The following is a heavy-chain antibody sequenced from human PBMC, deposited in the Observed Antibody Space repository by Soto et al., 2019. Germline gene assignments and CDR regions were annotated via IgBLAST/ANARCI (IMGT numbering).Heavy chain of an antibody. J-gene: IGHJ4*02. CDR3: TTDGTYYYDSSGYYFGELIDY. CDR1: GFTFSNAG. V-gene: IGHV3-15*01. Sequence: XGSLTLSCGASGFTFSNAGRSWVRQAPGKGLEWVGRIKSKTDGGTTDYAAPVKGRFTISRDDSKNTLYLQMNSLKTEDTAVYYCTTDGTYYYDSSGYYFGELIDYWGQGTLVTVSS. CDR2: IKSKTDGGTT. D-gene: IGHD3-22*01.